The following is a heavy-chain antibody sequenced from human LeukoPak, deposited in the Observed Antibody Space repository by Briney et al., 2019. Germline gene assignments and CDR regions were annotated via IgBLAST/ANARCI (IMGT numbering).Heavy chain of an antibody. Sequence: PGGSLRLSCAASGFTFSSYAMSWVRQAPGKGLEWIGEINHSGSTNYNPSLKSRVTISVDTSKNQFSLKLSSVTAADTAVYYCARKKNYSYGYSFIPFDYWGQGTLVTVSS. J-gene: IGHJ4*02. D-gene: IGHD5-18*01. CDR2: INHSGST. CDR1: GFTFSSYA. CDR3: ARKKNYSYGYSFIPFDY. V-gene: IGHV4-34*01.